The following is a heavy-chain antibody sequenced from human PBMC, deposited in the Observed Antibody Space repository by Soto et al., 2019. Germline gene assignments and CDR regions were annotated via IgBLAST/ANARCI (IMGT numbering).Heavy chain of an antibody. V-gene: IGHV1-18*01. CDR1: GYTFTIYG. J-gene: IGHJ4*02. D-gene: IGHD3-16*02. Sequence: ASVKVSCKASGYTFTIYGISWVRQAPGQGLEWMGWISAYNGNTNYAQKLQGRVTMTTDTSTSTAYMELRSLRSDDTAVYYCAREDDYIWGSYRYTCFDYWGQGTLVTAPQ. CDR3: AREDDYIWGSYRYTCFDY. CDR2: ISAYNGNT.